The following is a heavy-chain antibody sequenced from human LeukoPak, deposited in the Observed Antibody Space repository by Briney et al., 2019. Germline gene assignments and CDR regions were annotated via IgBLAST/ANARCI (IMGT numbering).Heavy chain of an antibody. CDR1: GYTFTGYY. CDR3: ASMGAGGYCSSTSCYTPDY. V-gene: IGHV1-2*02. J-gene: IGHJ4*02. CDR2: IHPNSGGT. Sequence: ASVKVSCKASGYTFTGYYMHWVRQAPGQGLEWMGWIHPNSGGTNYAQKFQGRVTMARDTPISTAYMELSRLRSDDTAVYYCASMGAGGYCSSTSCYTPDYWGQGTLVTVSS. D-gene: IGHD2-2*02.